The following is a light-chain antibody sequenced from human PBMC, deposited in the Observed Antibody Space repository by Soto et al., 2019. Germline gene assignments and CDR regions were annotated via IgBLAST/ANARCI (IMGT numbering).Light chain of an antibody. CDR3: QQYNMYSFA. CDR2: KAS. CDR1: QSINNW. J-gene: IGKJ4*01. Sequence: IQMTQSPSPLSASVGDRVTITCRASQSINNWLAWYQQKPGKAPKLLIYKASSLQSGVPSRFSGSGSGTQFTLAISSLQPDDFATYYCQQYNMYSFAFGGGTKVEIK. V-gene: IGKV1-5*03.